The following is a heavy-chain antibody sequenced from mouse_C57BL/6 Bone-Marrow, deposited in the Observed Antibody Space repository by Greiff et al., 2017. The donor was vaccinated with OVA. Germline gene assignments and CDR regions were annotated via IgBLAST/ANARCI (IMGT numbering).Heavy chain of an antibody. V-gene: IGHV5-4*01. CDR2: ISDGGSYT. D-gene: IGHD2-4*01. CDR1: GFTFSSYA. CDR3: ARDGRRLRRGFAY. Sequence: EVMLVESGGGLVKPGGSLKLSCAASGFTFSSYAMSWVRQTPEKRLEWVATISDGGSYTYYPDNLKGRFTISRDNAKNNLSLQMSHLKSEDTAMYYCARDGRRLRRGFAYWGQGTLVTVSA. J-gene: IGHJ3*01.